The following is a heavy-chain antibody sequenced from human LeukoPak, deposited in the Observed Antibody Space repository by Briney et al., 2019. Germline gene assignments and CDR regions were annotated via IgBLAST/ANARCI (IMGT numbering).Heavy chain of an antibody. Sequence: PSETLSLTCSVSGGSISGYSWSWIRQSAAKGLEWIRRVYTSGNTNYNPSFKSRVTMSIDTSKKQFSLKLYTVTAADTAVYYCARDNPAGPWGQGTLVTVSS. CDR1: GGSISGYS. CDR2: VYTSGNT. V-gene: IGHV4-4*07. J-gene: IGHJ5*02. CDR3: ARDNPAGP. D-gene: IGHD1-14*01.